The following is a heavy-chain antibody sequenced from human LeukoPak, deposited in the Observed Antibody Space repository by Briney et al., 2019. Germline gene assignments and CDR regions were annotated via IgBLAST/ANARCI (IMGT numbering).Heavy chain of an antibody. CDR3: ARAPHGHNGSSAEVEDY. D-gene: IGHD2-8*01. V-gene: IGHV3-53*01. CDR1: GLTVRSNY. Sequence: SLRLCLAYSGLTVRSNYMRSVFQAPFEWLESVSVLYIACSTYLSDSLKGRFTISRGNSQNPLYLHLNSLRAEDTDKYDYARAPHGHNGSSAEVEDYWGQGTLVTVSS. CDR2: LYIACST. J-gene: IGHJ4*02.